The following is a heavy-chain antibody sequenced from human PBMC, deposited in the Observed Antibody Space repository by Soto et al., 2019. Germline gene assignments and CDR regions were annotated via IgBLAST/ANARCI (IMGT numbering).Heavy chain of an antibody. CDR2: IVVGSGNT. D-gene: IGHD5-18*01. J-gene: IGHJ6*02. V-gene: IGHV1-58*01. CDR3: AADGINVDPAMVTDYYGMDV. Sequence: QMQLVQSGPEVKKPGTSVKVSCKASGFTFTSSAVQWVRQARGQRLGWIGWIVVGSGNTNYAQKFQERVTITRDMSTSTAHMELSTLRSEDTAVDYCAADGINVDPAMVTDYYGMDVWGQGTTVTVSS. CDR1: GFTFTSSA.